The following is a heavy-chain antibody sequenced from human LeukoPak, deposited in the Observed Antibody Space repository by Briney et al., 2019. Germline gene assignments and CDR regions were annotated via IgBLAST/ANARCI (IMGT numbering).Heavy chain of an antibody. Sequence: GGSLRLSCAASGFTFPNAWMIWVRQAPGKGLEWVGRIISRAAGGATDYAAAVKGRFTISRDDSTETVFLHMDTLQTEDTAVYYCTTGLDIIVVDQLVPFDFWGQGTLVTVSS. CDR3: TTGLDIIVVDQLVPFDF. CDR1: GFTFPNAW. V-gene: IGHV3-15*01. J-gene: IGHJ4*02. CDR2: IISRAAGGAT. D-gene: IGHD2-15*01.